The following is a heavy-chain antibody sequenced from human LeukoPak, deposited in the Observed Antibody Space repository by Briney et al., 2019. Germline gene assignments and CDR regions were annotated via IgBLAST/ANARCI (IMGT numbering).Heavy chain of an antibody. V-gene: IGHV4-59*01. CDR3: ARDSKWEFDY. D-gene: IGHD1-26*01. CDR2: IYYSGST. J-gene: IGHJ4*02. Sequence: PSETLSLTCTVSGGSISSYYWSWFRQPPGKGLEWIGYIYYSGSTNYNPSLKSRVTISVDTSKNQFSLKLSSVTAADTAVYYCARDSKWEFDYWGQGTLVTVSS. CDR1: GGSISSYY.